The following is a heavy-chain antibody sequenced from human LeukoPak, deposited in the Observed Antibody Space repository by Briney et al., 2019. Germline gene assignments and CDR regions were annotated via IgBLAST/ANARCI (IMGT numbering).Heavy chain of an antibody. CDR1: GFPVSNMY. CDR2: IYSGGNT. V-gene: IGHV3-66*01. CDR3: ARAWGSNNYPDGF. Sequence: GGSLPLSCASSGFPVSNMYITWVRQAPAKGREWVSVIYSGGNTYYADTVMGRITISRDNSKNTLYLQMNSLRAEDTAVYYCARAWGSNNYPDGFWGQGTLVTVAS. D-gene: IGHD3-16*01. J-gene: IGHJ4*02.